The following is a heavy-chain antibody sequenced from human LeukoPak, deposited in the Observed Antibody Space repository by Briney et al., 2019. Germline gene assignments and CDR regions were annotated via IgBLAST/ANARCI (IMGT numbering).Heavy chain of an antibody. CDR3: AKPRSEWELWDAFDI. V-gene: IGHV3-64*01. Sequence: PGGSLRLSCAASGFTFSSYAMHWVRQAPGKGLEYVSAISSNGGSTYYANSVKGRFTISRDNSKNTLYLQMGSLRAEDMAVYYCAKPRSEWELWDAFDIWGQGTIVTVSS. D-gene: IGHD1-26*01. CDR2: ISSNGGST. CDR1: GFTFSSYA. J-gene: IGHJ3*02.